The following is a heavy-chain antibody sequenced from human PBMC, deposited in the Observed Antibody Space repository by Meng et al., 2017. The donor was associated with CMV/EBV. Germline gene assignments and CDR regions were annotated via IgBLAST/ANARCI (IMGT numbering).Heavy chain of an antibody. V-gene: IGHV3-9*02. CDR2: ISWNSGSI. Sequence: GGSLRLSCAASGFTSDDYAMHWVRQAPGKGLEWVSGISWNSGSIGYADSVKGRFTISRDNAKNSLYLQINSLRAEDTAVYCCARDGARSLKDSECQRQNWFDPWGQGTLVTVSS. J-gene: IGHJ5*02. CDR3: ARDGARSLKDSECQRQNWFDP. D-gene: IGHD6-25*01. CDR1: GFTSDDYA.